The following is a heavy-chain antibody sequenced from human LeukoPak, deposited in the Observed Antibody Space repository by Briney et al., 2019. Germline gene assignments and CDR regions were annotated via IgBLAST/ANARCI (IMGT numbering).Heavy chain of an antibody. J-gene: IGHJ4*02. CDR1: GGSISSYY. CDR2: INHSGST. CDR3: ARAGRWSGSYFYGY. D-gene: IGHD1-26*01. Sequence: SETLSLTCTVSGGSISSYYWSWIRQPPGKGLEWIGEINHSGSTNYNPSLKSRVTISVDTSKNQFSLKLSSVTAADTAVYYCARAGRWSGSYFYGYWGQGTLVTVSS. V-gene: IGHV4-34*01.